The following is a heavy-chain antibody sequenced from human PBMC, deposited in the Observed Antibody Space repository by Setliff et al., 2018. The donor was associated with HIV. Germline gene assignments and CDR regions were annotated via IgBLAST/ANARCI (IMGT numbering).Heavy chain of an antibody. D-gene: IGHD3-22*01. J-gene: IGHJ4*02. Sequence: SETLSLTCTVSGDSISNYYWSWVRQPPGKGLEWIGYIYTTGSTNYNPSLKSRVTMSVDTSKNQFSLKLSSVTAADTAVYYCARAPYYDSSGPFDYWGQGTLVTVSS. V-gene: IGHV4-4*09. CDR1: GDSISNYY. CDR2: IYTTGST. CDR3: ARAPYYDSSGPFDY.